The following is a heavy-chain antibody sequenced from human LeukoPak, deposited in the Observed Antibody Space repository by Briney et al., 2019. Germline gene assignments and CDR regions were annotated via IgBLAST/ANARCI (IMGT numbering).Heavy chain of an antibody. CDR3: AKDSTPKYCSSTSCSTRYFQH. CDR1: GFTFSSYA. CDR2: ISYDGSNK. V-gene: IGHV3-30-3*01. D-gene: IGHD2-2*01. Sequence: GGSLRLSCAASGFTFSSYAMHWVRQAPGKGLEWVAVISYDGSNKYYVDSVKGRFTISRDNSKNTLYLQMNSLRAEDTAVYYCAKDSTPKYCSSTSCSTRYFQHWGQGTLVTVSS. J-gene: IGHJ1*01.